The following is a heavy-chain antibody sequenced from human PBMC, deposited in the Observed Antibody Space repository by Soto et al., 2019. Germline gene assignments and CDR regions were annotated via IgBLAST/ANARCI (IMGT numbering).Heavy chain of an antibody. CDR1: GGTFSSYT. CDR2: IIHILDIA. CDR3: ARFRGSYGMEV. J-gene: IGHJ6*02. Sequence: QFQLVQSGAEGKKPGASVKVSCKASGGTFSSYTISWVRQAPGQGLEWMGRIIHILDIANYAQKFQGRVTITADKSTSTAYMELSSLRSEDTAVYSCARFRGSYGMEVWGQGNKVTVSS. D-gene: IGHD3-10*01. V-gene: IGHV1-69*02.